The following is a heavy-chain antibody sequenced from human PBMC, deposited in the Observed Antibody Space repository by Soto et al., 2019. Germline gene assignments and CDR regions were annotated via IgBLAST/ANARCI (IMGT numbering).Heavy chain of an antibody. Sequence: QVQLVESGGGVVQPGRSLTLSCAASAFTFSGYPMNWVRQAPGKGLEWVAVVSYDGSSKYYAESVKGRLTISRDNSKDALHLPMTSLRAEDTAVYYCARGPYCSSPSCYGRTDYFDYWGQGTLVTVSS. J-gene: IGHJ4*02. CDR2: VSYDGSSK. CDR3: ARGPYCSSPSCYGRTDYFDY. V-gene: IGHV3-30-3*01. D-gene: IGHD2-2*01. CDR1: AFTFSGYP.